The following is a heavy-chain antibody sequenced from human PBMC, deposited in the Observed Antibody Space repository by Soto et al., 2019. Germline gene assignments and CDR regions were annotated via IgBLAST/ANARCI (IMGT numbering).Heavy chain of an antibody. J-gene: IGHJ3*02. CDR3: ARAAGPKDAFDI. CDR1: GFTVSSNY. CDR2: IYSGGST. V-gene: IGHV3-53*04. Sequence: GGSLRLSCAASGFTVSSNYMSWVRQAPGKGLEWVLVIYSGGSTYDGDSVKGRLTISRHNSKKKLYLQMNSLRSEDTAVYYCARAAGPKDAFDIWGQGTMVTVSS.